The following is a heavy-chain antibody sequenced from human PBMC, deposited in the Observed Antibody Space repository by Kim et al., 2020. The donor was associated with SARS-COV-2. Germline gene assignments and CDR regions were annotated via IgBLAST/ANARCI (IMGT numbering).Heavy chain of an antibody. J-gene: IGHJ4*02. CDR3: TTYAYGGKGF. CDR1: GFTFSNTW. CDR2: IRSKTDGGTT. V-gene: IGHV3-15*01. D-gene: IGHD4-17*01. Sequence: GGSLRLSCVASGFTFSNTWMSWVRQAPGKGLEWVGLIRSKTDGGTTEYAAPVKGRFTISRDDSKNTLYLQMNSLETEDTAVYYCTTYAYGGKGFWGQGTLVTVSS.